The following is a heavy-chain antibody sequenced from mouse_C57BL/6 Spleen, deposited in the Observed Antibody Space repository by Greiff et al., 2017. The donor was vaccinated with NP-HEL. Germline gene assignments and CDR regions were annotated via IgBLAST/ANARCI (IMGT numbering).Heavy chain of an antibody. CDR2: IDPETGGT. J-gene: IGHJ2*01. V-gene: IGHV1-15*01. CDR1: GYTFTDYE. Sequence: VQLQQSGAELVRPGASVTLSCKASGYTFTDYEMHWVKQTPVHGLEWIGAIDPETGGTAYNQKFKGKAILTADKSSSTAYMELRSLTSEDSAVYYCTRRCYYGSSYDYFGYWGQGTTLTVSS. D-gene: IGHD1-1*01. CDR3: TRRCYYGSSYDYFGY.